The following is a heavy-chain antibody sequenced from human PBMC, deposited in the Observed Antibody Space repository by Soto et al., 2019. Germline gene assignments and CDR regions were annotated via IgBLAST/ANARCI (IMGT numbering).Heavy chain of an antibody. D-gene: IGHD3-9*01. V-gene: IGHV4-34*01. Sequence: SETLSLSCAVYGGSFSGYYCSWIRQPPGKGLEWIGEINHSGSTNYNPSLKSRVTISVDTSKNQFSLKLSSVTAADTAVYYCARRTLYDILTGYYRAGFDFWAQGNLVTVSS. CDR2: INHSGST. J-gene: IGHJ5*01. CDR3: ARRTLYDILTGYYRAGFDF. CDR1: GGSFSGYY.